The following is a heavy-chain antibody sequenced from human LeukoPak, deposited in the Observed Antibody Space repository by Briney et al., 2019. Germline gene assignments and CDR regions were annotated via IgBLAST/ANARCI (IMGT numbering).Heavy chain of an antibody. V-gene: IGHV4-4*07. CDR2: IYTSGST. CDR1: GGSISSYY. CDR3: ARVGRYYDILTTYYYMDV. D-gene: IGHD3-9*01. Sequence: SETLSLTCTVSGGSISSYYWSWIRQPAGKGLEWIGRIYTSGSTNYNPSLKSRVTMSVDTSKNQFSLKLSSVTAADTAVYCCARVGRYYDILTTYYYMDVWGKGTTVTVSS. J-gene: IGHJ6*03.